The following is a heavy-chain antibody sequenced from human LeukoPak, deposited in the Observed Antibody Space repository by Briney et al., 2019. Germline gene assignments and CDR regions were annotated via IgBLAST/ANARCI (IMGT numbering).Heavy chain of an antibody. CDR3: ARSTPGDTAMVAPDY. J-gene: IGHJ4*02. V-gene: IGHV1-18*04. CDR2: ISAYNGNT. Sequence: ASVKVSCKASGYTFTSYGISWVRQAPGQGLEWMGWISAYNGNTNYAQKLQGRVTTTTDTSTSTAYMELRSLRSDDTAVYYCARSTPGDTAMVAPDYWGQGTLVTVSS. D-gene: IGHD5-18*01. CDR1: GYTFTSYG.